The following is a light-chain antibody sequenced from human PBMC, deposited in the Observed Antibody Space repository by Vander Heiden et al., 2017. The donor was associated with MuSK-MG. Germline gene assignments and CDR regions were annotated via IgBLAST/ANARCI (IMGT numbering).Light chain of an antibody. CDR2: AAS. CDR3: QQSVHTASSC. V-gene: IGKV1-39*01. J-gene: IGKJ2*03. CDR1: QSIGGF. Sequence: DIQMTQSPSSLSASIGDRVSITCRASQSIGGFLNWYQQKPGKAPKFLIHAASELQSGVPSRFSGNGSGTHFSLTINSLQPEDVAIYYCQQSVHTASSCFGQGTRV.